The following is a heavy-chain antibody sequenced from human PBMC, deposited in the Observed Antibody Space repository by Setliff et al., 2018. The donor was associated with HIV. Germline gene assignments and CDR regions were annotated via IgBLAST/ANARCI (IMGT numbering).Heavy chain of an antibody. CDR3: ARGTTGSGWFYDS. Sequence: GGSLRLSCAASGFTFSKTWMTWVRQAPGKGLEWVANIKQDGSEKFYVDSVKGRLSVSRDNAKNSLYLQINSLRVEGTAVYYCARGTTGSGWFYDSWGQGVLVTVSS. CDR1: GFTFSKTW. CDR2: IKQDGSEK. J-gene: IGHJ4*02. V-gene: IGHV3-7*03. D-gene: IGHD6-19*01.